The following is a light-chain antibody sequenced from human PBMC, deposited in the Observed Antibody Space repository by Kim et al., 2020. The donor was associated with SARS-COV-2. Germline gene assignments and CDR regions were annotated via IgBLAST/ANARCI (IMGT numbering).Light chain of an antibody. CDR3: QQYYDYPRT. CDR1: QAISSY. CDR2: AAS. Sequence: ASIGDRLTITFRARQAISSYLAWYQQKSGKAPKLLIDAASTLQSGVPSRFSGSGSETDFTLTISCLQSEDFATYYSQQYYDYPRTFGQGTKVDIK. V-gene: IGKV1-8*01. J-gene: IGKJ1*01.